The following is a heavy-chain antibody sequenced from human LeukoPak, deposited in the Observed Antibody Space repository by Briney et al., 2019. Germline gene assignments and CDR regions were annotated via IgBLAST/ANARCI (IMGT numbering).Heavy chain of an antibody. CDR1: GYSISSGYY. V-gene: IGHV4-38-2*02. CDR2: IYHSGST. CDR3: AREKIGYYDGSGRGWFDP. Sequence: SETLSLTCTVSGYSISSGYYWGWIRQPPGKGLEWIGSIYHSGSTYYNPSLKSRVTISVDTSQKQFSLRLTSVTAADTAVYYCAREKIGYYDGSGRGWFDPWGQGTLVTVSS. J-gene: IGHJ5*02. D-gene: IGHD3-22*01.